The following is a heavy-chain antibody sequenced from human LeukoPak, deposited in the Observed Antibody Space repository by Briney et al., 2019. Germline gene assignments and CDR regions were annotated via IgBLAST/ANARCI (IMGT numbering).Heavy chain of an antibody. CDR1: GGSINHYY. Sequence: SETLSLTCTVSGGSINHYYWSWIRQPAGKGLEWIGRVHSTGATDYNPSLKSRVTMSVDTSKNQFFVQVNSVTAADTAMYYCAGGLEVGADRPLDYWGQGTLVTVSS. CDR2: VHSTGAT. D-gene: IGHD1-1*01. V-gene: IGHV4-4*07. J-gene: IGHJ4*02. CDR3: AGGLEVGADRPLDY.